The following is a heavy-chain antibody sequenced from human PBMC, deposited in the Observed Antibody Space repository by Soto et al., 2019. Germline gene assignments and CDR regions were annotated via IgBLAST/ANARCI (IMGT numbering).Heavy chain of an antibody. CDR3: ARDRWYYYDSSGYYYVPGDAFDI. Sequence: GGSLRLSCAASGFTFSSYSMNWVRQAPGKGLEWVSYFSSSSSTIYYADSVKGRFTISRDNAKNSLYLQMNSLRDEDTAVYYCARDRWYYYDSSGYYYVPGDAFDIWGQGTMVTVSS. J-gene: IGHJ3*02. D-gene: IGHD3-22*01. CDR2: FSSSSSTI. V-gene: IGHV3-48*02. CDR1: GFTFSSYS.